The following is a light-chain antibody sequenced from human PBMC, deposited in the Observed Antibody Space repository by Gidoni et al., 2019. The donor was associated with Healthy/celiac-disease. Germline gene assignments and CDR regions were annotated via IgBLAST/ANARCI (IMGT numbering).Light chain of an antibody. CDR3: QAWDSSTLV. CDR1: KLGDKY. J-gene: IGLJ2*01. V-gene: IGLV3-1*01. CDR2: QDS. Sequence: SYELTQQPSVSVSPGQTASITCSGDKLGDKYACWYQQKPCQSPVLVIYQDSKRPSGIPERFSCSNSGNTATLTISGTQSMDEADYYCQAWDSSTLVFGGGTKLTV.